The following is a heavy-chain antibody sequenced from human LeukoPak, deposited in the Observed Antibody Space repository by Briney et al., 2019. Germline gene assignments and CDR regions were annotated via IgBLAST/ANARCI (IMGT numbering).Heavy chain of an antibody. CDR1: RFTFNNYW. D-gene: IGHD5-12*01. CDR2: INSDGSST. CDR3: AREYDIVANALDY. J-gene: IGHJ4*02. V-gene: IGHV3-74*03. Sequence: GGSLRLSCAASRFTFNNYWMAWVRQVPGKGLVWVSRINSDGSSTKYADSVKGRFTISRDNAKNTLYLQMNSLRAEDTALYYCAREYDIVANALDYWGQGTLVTVSS.